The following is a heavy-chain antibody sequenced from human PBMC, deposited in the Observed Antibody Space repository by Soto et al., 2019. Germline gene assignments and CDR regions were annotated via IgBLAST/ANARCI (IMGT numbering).Heavy chain of an antibody. J-gene: IGHJ4*02. V-gene: IGHV4-30-4*01. CDR2: IHNSGTS. Sequence: PSETLSLTCTVSGVSISSSYYHWSWTRQAPAKGLEWIGYIHNSGTSFYNPSLGSRVTVTLDTASSQSSLTLASVTDADTAVYYCVREERIADPQLDYWGQGIPVTVSS. CDR3: VREERIADPQLDY. CDR1: GVSISSSYYH. D-gene: IGHD6-6*01.